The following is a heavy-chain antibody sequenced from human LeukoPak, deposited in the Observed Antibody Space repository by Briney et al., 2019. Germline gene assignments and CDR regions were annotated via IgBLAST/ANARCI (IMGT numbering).Heavy chain of an antibody. Sequence: GGSLRLSCAASGFTFSSYAMSWVRQAPGKGLEWVSAISGSGGSTYYADSVKGRFTISRDNSKNTLYLQMNSLRAEDTAVYYCARDTPSAYSSSSPLSYWGQGTLVTVSS. J-gene: IGHJ4*02. V-gene: IGHV3-23*01. CDR3: ARDTPSAYSSSSPLSY. D-gene: IGHD6-6*01. CDR2: ISGSGGST. CDR1: GFTFSSYA.